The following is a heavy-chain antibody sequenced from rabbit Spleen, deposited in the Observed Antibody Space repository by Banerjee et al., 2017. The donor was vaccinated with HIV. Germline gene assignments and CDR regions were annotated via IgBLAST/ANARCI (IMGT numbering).Heavy chain of an antibody. J-gene: IGHJ4*01. CDR2: TGTGSGST. Sequence: QQVVESGGGLVKPGTSLTLTCKASGFSFSSGYYMSWVRQAPGKGLEWIGCTGTGSGSTYYASWAKGRFTISKTSSTTVTLQMTSLTAADTATYFCASAYSDVYFNLWGPGTLVTVS. CDR1: GFSFSSGYY. CDR3: ASAYSDVYFNL. D-gene: IGHD6-1*01. V-gene: IGHV1S40*01.